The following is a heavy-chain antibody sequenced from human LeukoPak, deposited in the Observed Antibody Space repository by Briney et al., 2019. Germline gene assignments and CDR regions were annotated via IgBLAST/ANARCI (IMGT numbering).Heavy chain of an antibody. Sequence: ASVKVSCKASGYTFTSYGISWVRQAPGQGLEWMGWIYSYNGNTNYAQKFQGRVTMTTDTSTSTAYMELRSLRSDDTAVYYCARGRWGTSGWAAEYFQHWGQGTLVSVSS. CDR2: IYSYNGNT. V-gene: IGHV1-18*01. CDR3: ARGRWGTSGWAAEYFQH. D-gene: IGHD6-19*01. J-gene: IGHJ1*01. CDR1: GYTFTSYG.